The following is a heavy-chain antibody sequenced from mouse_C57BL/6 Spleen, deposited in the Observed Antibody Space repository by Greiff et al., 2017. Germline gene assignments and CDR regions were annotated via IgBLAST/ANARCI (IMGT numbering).Heavy chain of an antibody. CDR3: ARYRSNYGWYFDV. CDR2: INPNNGGT. CDR1: GYTFTDYY. D-gene: IGHD2-5*01. Sequence: EVQLQQSGPELVKPGASVKISCKASGYTFTDYYMNWVKQSHGKSLEWIGDINPNNGGTSYNQKFKGKATLTVDKSSSTAYMELRSLTSEDSADYYCARYRSNYGWYFDVWGTGTTVTVSS. J-gene: IGHJ1*03. V-gene: IGHV1-26*01.